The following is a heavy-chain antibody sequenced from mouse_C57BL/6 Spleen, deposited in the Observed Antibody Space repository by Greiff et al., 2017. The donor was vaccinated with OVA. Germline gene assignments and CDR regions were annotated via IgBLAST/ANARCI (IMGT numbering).Heavy chain of an antibody. J-gene: IGHJ2*01. V-gene: IGHV1-55*01. CDR3: AREGYGSSLGDY. CDR1: GYTFTSYW. D-gene: IGHD1-1*01. CDR2: IYPGSGST. Sequence: QVQLQQPGAELVKPGASVKMSCKASGYTFTSYWITWVKQRPGQGLEWIGDIYPGSGSTNYNEKFKSKATLTVDTSSSTAYMQLSSLTSEDSAVYYCAREGYGSSLGDYWGKGTTLTVSS.